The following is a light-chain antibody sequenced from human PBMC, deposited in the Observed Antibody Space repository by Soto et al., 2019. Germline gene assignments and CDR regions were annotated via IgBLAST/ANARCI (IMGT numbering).Light chain of an antibody. CDR2: DVS. CDR1: SSDVGGYNY. CDR3: SSYTSSTSYV. J-gene: IGLJ1*01. Sequence: QSVLTQPASVSGSPGQSITISCTGTSSDVGGYNYVSWYQQHPGKAHKLMIYDVSNRPSGVSNRFPGSKSGNTASLTISGLQAEDEADYYCSSYTSSTSYVFGTGTKVT. V-gene: IGLV2-14*01.